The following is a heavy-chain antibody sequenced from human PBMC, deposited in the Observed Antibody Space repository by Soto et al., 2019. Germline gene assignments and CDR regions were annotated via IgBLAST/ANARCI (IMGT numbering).Heavy chain of an antibody. V-gene: IGHV4-59*12. CDR1: GGSISSYY. J-gene: IGHJ5*02. CDR2: IYYSGST. Sequence: SETLSLTCTVSGGSISSYYWSWIRQPPGKGLEWIGNIYYSGSTNYNPSLKSRVTISVNTSKNQFSLKLSSVTVADTAVYYCARDPAPWGQGALVTVSS. CDR3: ARDPAP.